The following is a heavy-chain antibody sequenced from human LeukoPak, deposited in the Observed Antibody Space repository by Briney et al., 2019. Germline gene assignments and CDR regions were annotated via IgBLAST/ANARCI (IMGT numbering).Heavy chain of an antibody. J-gene: IGHJ4*02. CDR1: GFTFSSYA. CDR2: ISGDGDST. D-gene: IGHD3-22*01. Sequence: GGSLRLSCAASGFTFSSYAMSWVRQAPGKGLEWVSAISGDGDSTYYADSVKGRFTISRDNSKNTLYLQMNSLRAEDTPVYYCAKASYYYDSSGFYAALPDYWGQGTLVTVSS. V-gene: IGHV3-23*01. CDR3: AKASYYYDSSGFYAALPDY.